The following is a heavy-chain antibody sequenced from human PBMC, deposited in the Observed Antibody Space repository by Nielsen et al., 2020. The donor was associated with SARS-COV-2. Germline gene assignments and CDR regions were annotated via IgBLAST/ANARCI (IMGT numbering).Heavy chain of an antibody. Sequence: GESLKIPCVAPEISVRSYGMHWVRQAPGKGLDWVAFTSYDGRDKFYADSVRDRFIVSRDNFRNTLSLHMDSLRAEDTAVYFCARQATIYMNEVSGMDVWGQGTTVTVSS. D-gene: IGHD3-9*01. CDR2: TSYDGRDK. J-gene: IGHJ6*02. CDR3: ARQATIYMNEVSGMDV. CDR1: EISVRSYG. V-gene: IGHV3-30*03.